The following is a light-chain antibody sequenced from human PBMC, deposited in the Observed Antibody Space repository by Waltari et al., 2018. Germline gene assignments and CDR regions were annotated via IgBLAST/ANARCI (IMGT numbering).Light chain of an antibody. CDR2: GAS. Sequence: CRASQSVSSSYLAWYQQRPGQAPRLLIYGASSRATDIPDRFSGSGSGTDFTLTISRLEPEDFAVYYCQQYGSSPWTFGQGTKVEIK. CDR1: QSVSSSY. J-gene: IGKJ1*01. V-gene: IGKV3-20*01. CDR3: QQYGSSPWT.